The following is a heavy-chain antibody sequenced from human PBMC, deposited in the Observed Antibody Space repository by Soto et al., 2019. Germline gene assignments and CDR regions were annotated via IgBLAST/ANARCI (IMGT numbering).Heavy chain of an antibody. CDR1: GGSISSYY. J-gene: IGHJ4*02. V-gene: IGHV4-4*07. CDR2: IYSGGST. Sequence: QVQLQESGPGLVKPSETLSLTCTVSGGSISSYYWSWIRQPAGKGLEWIGRIYSGGSTNYNPSLKSRVTISVDTSKNQFSLKLSSVTAADTAVYYCASRWGYCSSTGCYTGYYFDYWGQGTLVTVSS. D-gene: IGHD2-2*02. CDR3: ASRWGYCSSTGCYTGYYFDY.